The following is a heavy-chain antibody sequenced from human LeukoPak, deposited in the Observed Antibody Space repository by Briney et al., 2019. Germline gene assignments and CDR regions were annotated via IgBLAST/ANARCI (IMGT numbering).Heavy chain of an antibody. J-gene: IGHJ6*02. V-gene: IGHV5-51*01. Sequence: GESLKISCKGSGYSFTSYWIGWVRQMPGKGLEWMGIIYPGDSDTRYSPSFQGQVTISADKSISTAYLQWGSLKASDTAMYYCARAGYCSSTSCYPGYYYYYGMDVWGQGTTVTVSS. CDR1: GYSFTSYW. CDR3: ARAGYCSSTSCYPGYYYYYGMDV. CDR2: IYPGDSDT. D-gene: IGHD2-2*01.